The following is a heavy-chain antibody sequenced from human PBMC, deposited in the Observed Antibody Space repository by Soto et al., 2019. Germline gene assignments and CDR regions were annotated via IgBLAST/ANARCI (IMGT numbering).Heavy chain of an antibody. CDR1: GFTFSSYS. CDR2: ISSSSSTI. CDR3: ARRLGPSGGVAAFDI. V-gene: IGHV3-48*01. Sequence: PGGSLRLSCAASGFTFSSYSMNWVRQAPGKGLEWVSYISSSSSTIYYADSVKGRFTISRDNAKNSLYLQMNSLRAEDTAVYYCARRLGPSGGVAAFDIWSQGTMVTVSS. J-gene: IGHJ3*02. D-gene: IGHD3-10*01.